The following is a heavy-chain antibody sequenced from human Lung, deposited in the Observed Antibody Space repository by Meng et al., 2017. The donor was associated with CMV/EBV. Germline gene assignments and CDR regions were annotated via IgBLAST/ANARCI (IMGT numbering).Heavy chain of an antibody. V-gene: IGHV5-51*01. CDR1: GYIFSDYW. CDR2: IYPGDSDV. D-gene: IGHD4-17*01. J-gene: IGHJ5*02. Sequence: GGSLRLXXQGFGYIFSDYWIGWVRQMPGKGLEWMGIIYPGDSDVRYSPSFQGQVFISADESISTAYLQWYSLKASDTAIYYCARNGADEDYWFDPWGQGTXVTVSS. CDR3: ARNGADEDYWFDP.